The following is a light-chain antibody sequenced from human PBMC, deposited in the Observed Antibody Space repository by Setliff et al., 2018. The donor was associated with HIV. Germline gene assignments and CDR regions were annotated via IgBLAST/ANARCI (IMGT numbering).Light chain of an antibody. CDR2: QDD. J-gene: IGLJ1*01. Sequence: SYDLTQPPSVSVSPGQTASITCSGDKLGNRYVCWYQQKPGQSPVLLIYQDDKRPSGIPERFSGSNSGNTATLTISGTQAMDEADYYCQAWDSGAYVFGTGTKVTVL. CDR3: QAWDSGAYV. V-gene: IGLV3-1*01. CDR1: KLGNRY.